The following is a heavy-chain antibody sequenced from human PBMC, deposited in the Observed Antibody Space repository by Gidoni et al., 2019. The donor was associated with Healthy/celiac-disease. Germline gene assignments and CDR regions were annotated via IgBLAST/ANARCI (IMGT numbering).Heavy chain of an antibody. D-gene: IGHD3-22*01. CDR1: GFTFSSYS. CDR3: ARKYYDSSGSRGWYFDL. V-gene: IGHV3-21*01. CDR2: ISSSSSYI. Sequence: EVQLVESGGGLVKPGGSLSLSCAASGFTFSSYSMNWVRQAPGKGLEWVSSISSSSSYIYYADSVKGRFTISRDNAKNSLYLQMNSLRAEDTAVYYCARKYYDSSGSRGWYFDLWGRGTLVTVSS. J-gene: IGHJ2*01.